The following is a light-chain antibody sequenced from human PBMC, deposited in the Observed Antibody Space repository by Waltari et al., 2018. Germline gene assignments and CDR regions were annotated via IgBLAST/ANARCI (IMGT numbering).Light chain of an antibody. CDR1: QSLLHSNGNTY. J-gene: IGKJ1*01. Sequence: DIVMTQTPLSLPVTPGEPASISCRSSQSLLHSNGNTYFYWYLQKPGQPPRLLIYRISYRFSGVPDRFSGSGSGTDFTLKISRVESEDVGVYYCMQALQSPWTFGQGTKVEIK. V-gene: IGKV2-29*02. CDR3: MQALQSPWT. CDR2: RIS.